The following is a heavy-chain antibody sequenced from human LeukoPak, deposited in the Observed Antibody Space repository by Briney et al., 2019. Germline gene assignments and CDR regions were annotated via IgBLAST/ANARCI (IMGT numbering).Heavy chain of an antibody. J-gene: IGHJ4*02. CDR2: YTSSGRTM. Sequence: PGGSLRLSCAASGLTFSSYSMSWVRRATGKGLEWVSYYTSSGRTMYYADSVRARFTISRDNAKNSLYLQMNSLRGEDTAVYYCARVTVEMAHDYWGQGTLVTVSS. D-gene: IGHD5-24*01. CDR3: ARVTVEMAHDY. V-gene: IGHV3-48*01. CDR1: GLTFSSYS.